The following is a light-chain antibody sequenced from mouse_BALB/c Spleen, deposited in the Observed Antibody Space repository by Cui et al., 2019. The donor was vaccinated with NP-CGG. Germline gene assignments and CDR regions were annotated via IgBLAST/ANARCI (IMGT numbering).Light chain of an antibody. CDR1: TGTVTTNNY. J-gene: IGLJ1*01. CDR2: GTN. CDR3: ALWYSNHWV. Sequence: VVTQESALTTSPGETVTLTCRSSTGTVTTNNYANWVQEKPDHLFTGLIGGTNNRAPGVPARFSGSLIGDKAALTITGAQPEDEAIYFCALWYSNHWVFGGGTKLTVL. V-gene: IGLV1*01.